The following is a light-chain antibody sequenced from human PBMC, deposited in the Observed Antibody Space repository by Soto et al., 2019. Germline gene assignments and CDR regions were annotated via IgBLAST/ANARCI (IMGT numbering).Light chain of an antibody. CDR1: SSDVGGYKY. CDR2: EVI. J-gene: IGLJ2*01. CDR3: SSFGGSNPEV. Sequence: QSALTQPPSASGSPGQSVTISCTGSSSDVGGYKYVSWYQQHPGKAPKLMIYEVIKRPSGVTDRLSGSESGNTSSLPVSGLQAEDEADYYCSSFGGSNPEVVRVGTKLAGL. V-gene: IGLV2-8*01.